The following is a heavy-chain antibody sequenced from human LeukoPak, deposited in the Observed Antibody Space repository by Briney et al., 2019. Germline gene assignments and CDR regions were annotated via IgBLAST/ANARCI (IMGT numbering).Heavy chain of an antibody. D-gene: IGHD3-10*01. Sequence: ASVTVSCKASGGTFSSYAISWVRQAPGQGLEWMGGIIPIFGTANYAQKFQGRVTMTEDTSTDTAYMELSSLRSEDTAVYYCATGIGLSGSYYTHWGQGTLVTVSS. CDR3: ATGIGLSGSYYTH. V-gene: IGHV1-69*06. J-gene: IGHJ4*02. CDR1: GGTFSSYA. CDR2: IIPIFGTA.